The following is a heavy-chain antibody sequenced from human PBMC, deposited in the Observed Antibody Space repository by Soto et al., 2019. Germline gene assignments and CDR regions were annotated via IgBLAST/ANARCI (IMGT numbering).Heavy chain of an antibody. J-gene: IGHJ5*02. CDR2: IYYSGTT. V-gene: IGHV4-59*01. CDR3: ARVYGSGSLTNWFDP. Sequence: SETLSLTCTVSGGSITTYLWSCIRQSPWKGLEWIGYIYYSGTTNYNPSLMSRVTISVDTSKNHFSLKLTSVTDADTAVYYCARVYGSGSLTNWFDPWGRGTLVTVSS. CDR1: GGSITTYL. D-gene: IGHD3-10*01.